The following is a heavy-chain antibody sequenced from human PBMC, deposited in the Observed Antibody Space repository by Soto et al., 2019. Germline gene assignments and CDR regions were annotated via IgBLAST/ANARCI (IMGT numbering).Heavy chain of an antibody. J-gene: IGHJ3*02. D-gene: IGHD2-21*02. CDR3: ARAGAYCGSDCYPWAFDI. V-gene: IGHV3-33*01. Sequence: QVQLVESGGGVVQPGTSLRLSCAASGFTFSTYGMHWVRQTPGKGLEWVAIIWYEGLNIYYADSVKGRFTISRDDSKNTVYLERNSLRPGDAAVYYCARAGAYCGSDCYPWAFDIWGHGTVVTVSS. CDR2: IWYEGLNI. CDR1: GFTFSTYG.